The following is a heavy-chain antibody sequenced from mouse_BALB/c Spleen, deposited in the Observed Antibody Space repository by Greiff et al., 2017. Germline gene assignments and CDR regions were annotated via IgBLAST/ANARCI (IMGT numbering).Heavy chain of an antibody. Sequence: EVQLVESGGGLVKPGGSLKLSCAASGFTFSSYAMSWVRQSPEKRLEWVAEISSGGSYTYYPDTVTGRFTISRDNAKNTLYLEMSSLRSEDTAMYYCARDMTALGHYWGQGTSVTVSS. D-gene: IGHD3-2*01. V-gene: IGHV5-9-4*01. CDR2: ISSGGSYT. CDR3: ARDMTALGHY. J-gene: IGHJ4*01. CDR1: GFTFSSYA.